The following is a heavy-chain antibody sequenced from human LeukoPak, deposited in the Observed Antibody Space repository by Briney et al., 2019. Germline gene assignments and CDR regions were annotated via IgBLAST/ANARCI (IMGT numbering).Heavy chain of an antibody. Sequence: SETLSLTCTVSGDSISSSSSYWGWIRQPPGKGLEWIGSIYYSGNTYYNASLKSQVSISIDTSKNQFSLGLTSVTAADTAVYYCARQTGSGLFILPGGQGTLVTVSS. V-gene: IGHV4-39*01. CDR1: GDSISSSSSY. J-gene: IGHJ4*02. CDR3: ARQTGSGLFILP. CDR2: IYYSGNT. D-gene: IGHD3/OR15-3a*01.